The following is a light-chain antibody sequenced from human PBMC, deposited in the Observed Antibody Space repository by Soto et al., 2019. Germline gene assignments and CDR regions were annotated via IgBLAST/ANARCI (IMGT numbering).Light chain of an antibody. CDR3: SSYRSSSTPYYV. J-gene: IGLJ1*01. Sequence: QSVLTQPASASGSPGQSITISCTGTSSDVGGYNSVSWYQQHPGKAPKLMIYEVSNRPSGVSNRFSGSKSGNTASLTISGLQAEDESDYYCSSYRSSSTPYYVFGTGTKVTV. CDR1: SSDVGGYNS. V-gene: IGLV2-14*03. CDR2: EVS.